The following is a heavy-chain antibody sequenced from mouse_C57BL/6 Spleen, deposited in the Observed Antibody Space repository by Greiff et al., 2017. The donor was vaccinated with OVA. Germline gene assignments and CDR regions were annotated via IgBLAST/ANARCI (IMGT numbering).Heavy chain of an antibody. CDR2: IRLKSDNYAT. J-gene: IGHJ4*01. CDR1: GFTFSNYW. CDR3: TAYYGYAMDY. V-gene: IGHV6-3*01. Sequence: EVHLVESGGGLVQPGGSMKLSCVASGFTFSNYWMNWVRQSPEKGLEWVAQIRLKSDNYATHYAESVKGRFTISRDDSKSSVYLQMNNLRAEDTGIYYCTAYYGYAMDYWGQGTSVTVSS. D-gene: IGHD2-10*01.